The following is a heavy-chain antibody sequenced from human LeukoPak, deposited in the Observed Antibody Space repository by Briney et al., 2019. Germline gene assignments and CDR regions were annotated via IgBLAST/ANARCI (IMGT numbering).Heavy chain of an antibody. V-gene: IGHV1-69*06. CDR1: GVTFSSYA. J-gene: IGHJ4*02. CDR2: IIPIFGTA. CDR3: ASVGYCSGGSCYHYFDY. Sequence: SVKVSCKASGVTFSSYAISWVRQAPGQGLEWMGGIIPIFGTANYAQKFQGRVTITADKSTSTAYMELSSLRSEDTAVYYCASVGYCSGGSCYHYFDYWGQGTLVTVSS. D-gene: IGHD2-15*01.